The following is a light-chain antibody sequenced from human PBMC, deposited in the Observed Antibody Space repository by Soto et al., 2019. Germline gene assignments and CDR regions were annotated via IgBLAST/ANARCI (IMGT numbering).Light chain of an antibody. V-gene: IGLV2-14*03. CDR3: PSYTSSSTHV. CDR1: SSDVGAYNF. CDR2: DVS. J-gene: IGLJ3*02. Sequence: QSALTQPASVSGSPGQSITISCTGTSSDVGAYNFVSWYQQHPGKVPKLMIFDVSSRPSGVSDRFSCSKSGNTASLTISGLEAEEAGDYYCPSYTSSSTHVFGGGTKLTVL.